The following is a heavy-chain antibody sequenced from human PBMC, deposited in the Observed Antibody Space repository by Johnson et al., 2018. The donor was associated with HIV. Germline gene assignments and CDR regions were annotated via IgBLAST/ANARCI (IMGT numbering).Heavy chain of an antibody. CDR3: ARLHGIVVVISAFDI. J-gene: IGHJ3*02. CDR1: GFTFGDYA. Sequence: QVQLVESGGGLGQPGRSLRLSCTTSGFTFGDYAMNWVRQAPGKGLGWVAVISYDGSNKYYADSVKGRFTISRDNSKNTLYLQMNSLRAEDTAVYYCARLHGIVVVISAFDIWGQGTMVTVSS. CDR2: ISYDGSNK. V-gene: IGHV3-30-3*01. D-gene: IGHD3-22*01.